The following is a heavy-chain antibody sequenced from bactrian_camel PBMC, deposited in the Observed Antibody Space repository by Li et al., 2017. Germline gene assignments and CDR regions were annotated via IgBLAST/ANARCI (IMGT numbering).Heavy chain of an antibody. J-gene: IGHJ6*01. D-gene: IGHD3*01. CDR2: STSYSGT. CDR3: AAAEAGRGTWPDDDGY. Sequence: VQLVESGGGSVQAGGSLNPSCTASGHTYSINCMGWFRQAPGKEREGVAAYSTSYSGTYYAASVEGRFTIPQNSAGNTVYLQMNSLKPEDTAMYYCAAAEAGRGTWPDDDGYWGQGTQVTVS. CDR1: GHTYSINC. V-gene: IGHV3S55*01.